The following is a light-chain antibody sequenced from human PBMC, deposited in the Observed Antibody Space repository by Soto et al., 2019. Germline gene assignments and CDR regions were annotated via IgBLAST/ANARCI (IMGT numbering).Light chain of an antibody. CDR3: QQYISYSPYT. Sequence: DIQMTQSPSTLSASVGDRVTITCRASQSINSWLAWYQQKPGKAPKVLIYKASSLESGVPSRFSGSGSGTEFTLTISSLQPDDVATYYCQQYISYSPYTFGHGTQLEIK. CDR1: QSINSW. CDR2: KAS. V-gene: IGKV1-5*03. J-gene: IGKJ2*01.